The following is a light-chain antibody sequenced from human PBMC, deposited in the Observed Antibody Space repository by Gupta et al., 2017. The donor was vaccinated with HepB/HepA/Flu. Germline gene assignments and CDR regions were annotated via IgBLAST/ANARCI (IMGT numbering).Light chain of an antibody. V-gene: IGLV8-61*01. J-gene: IGLJ3*02. Sequence: QTVVTQEPSFSVSPGGTVTLTCGLSSGSVSTSYYPSWYQQTPGQAPRTRNYNTNVRSSGVPDRFSGSILGNKAALTITGAQADDESDYYCVLYMGSNIWVFGGGTKVTVL. CDR3: VLYMGSNIWV. CDR1: SGSVSTSYY. CDR2: NTN.